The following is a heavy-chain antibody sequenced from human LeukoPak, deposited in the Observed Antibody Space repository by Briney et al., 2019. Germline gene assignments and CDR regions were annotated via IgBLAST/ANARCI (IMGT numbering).Heavy chain of an antibody. V-gene: IGHV1-2*02. CDR3: ARVAGSSGWDNWFDP. CDR2: INPNSGGT. D-gene: IGHD6-19*01. J-gene: IGHJ5*02. CDR1: GYSLTELS. Sequence: ASVKVSCKISGYSLTELSMHWVRQAPGQGLEWMGWINPNSGGTNYAQKFQGRVTMTRDTSISTAYMELSRLRSDDTAVYYCARVAGSSGWDNWFDPWGQGTLVTVSS.